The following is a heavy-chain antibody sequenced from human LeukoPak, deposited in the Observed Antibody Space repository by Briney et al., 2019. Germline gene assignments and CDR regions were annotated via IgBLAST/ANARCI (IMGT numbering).Heavy chain of an antibody. CDR2: IIPIFGTA. D-gene: IGHD3-10*01. CDR3: ARRSGSYLATRFDP. J-gene: IGHJ5*02. CDR1: GGTFSSYA. V-gene: IGHV1-69*06. Sequence: GASVKVSFKASGGTFSSYAISWVRQAPGQGLEWMGGIIPIFGTANYAQKFQGRVTITADKSTSTAYMELSSLRSEDTAVYYCARRSGSYLATRFDPWGQGTLVTVSS.